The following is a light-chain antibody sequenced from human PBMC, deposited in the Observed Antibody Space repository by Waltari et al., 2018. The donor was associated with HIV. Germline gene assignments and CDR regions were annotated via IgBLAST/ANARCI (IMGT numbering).Light chain of an antibody. J-gene: IGKJ5*01. CDR1: QSISTY. V-gene: IGKV1-39*01. Sequence: DIQMTQSPSSLSASVGDRVTIPCRASQSISTYLNWYLQKPGKAPKLLIYAASSLLSGVPSRFIGSGSGTDFTLTISSLQPEDFATYYCQQSYSIPITFGQGTRLEIK. CDR2: AAS. CDR3: QQSYSIPIT.